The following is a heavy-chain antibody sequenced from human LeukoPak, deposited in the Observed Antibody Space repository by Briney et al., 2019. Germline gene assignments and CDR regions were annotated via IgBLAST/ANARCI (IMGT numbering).Heavy chain of an antibody. J-gene: IGHJ6*03. CDR3: ARVRITMVRGAPYYMDV. V-gene: IGHV1-8*01. D-gene: IGHD3-10*01. CDR1: GYTFTSYD. CDR2: MNPNSGNT. Sequence: ASVKVSCKASGYTFTSYDINWVRQATGQGLEWMGWMNPNSGNTGYAQKFQGRVTMTRNTSISTAYMGLSSLRSEDTAAYYCARVRITMVRGAPYYMDVWGKGTTVTVSS.